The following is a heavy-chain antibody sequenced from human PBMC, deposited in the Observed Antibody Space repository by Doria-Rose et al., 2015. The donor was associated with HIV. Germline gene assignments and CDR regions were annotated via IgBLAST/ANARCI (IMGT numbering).Heavy chain of an antibody. CDR2: IFSDDER. V-gene: IGHV2-26*01. CDR1: GGSLSSPGMD. Sequence: ESGPVLVKPTETLTLTCTVSGGSLSSPGMDVSWIRQPPGKALEWLANIFSDDERSYKTYLKSRLTTSRGTSKSQVVLTMTDMDPVDTATYYCARIKSSRWYHKYYFDFWGQGTLVIVSA. CDR3: ARIKSSRWYHKYYFDF. J-gene: IGHJ4*02. D-gene: IGHD6-13*01.